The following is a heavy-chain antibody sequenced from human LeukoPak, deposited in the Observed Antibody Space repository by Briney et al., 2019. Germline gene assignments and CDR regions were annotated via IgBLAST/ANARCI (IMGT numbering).Heavy chain of an antibody. V-gene: IGHV4-4*07. Sequence: SETLSLTCTVSGGSISSYYWSWIRQPAGKGLEWIGRIYTSGSTNYNPSLKSRVTMSVDTSKNQFSLKLSSVTAADTAVYYCAREEYSSSRSRSGYFDYWGQGTLVTDSS. CDR3: AREEYSSSRSRSGYFDY. CDR2: IYTSGST. J-gene: IGHJ4*02. CDR1: GGSISSYY. D-gene: IGHD6-13*01.